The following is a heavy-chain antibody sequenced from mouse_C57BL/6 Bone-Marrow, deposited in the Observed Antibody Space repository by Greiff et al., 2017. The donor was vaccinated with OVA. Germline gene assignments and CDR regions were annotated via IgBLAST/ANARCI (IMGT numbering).Heavy chain of an antibody. CDR2: IYPGNSDT. Sequence: EVQGVESGTVLARPGASVKMSCKTSGYTFTSYWMHWVKQRPGQGLEWIGAIYPGNSDTSYNQKFKGKAKLTAVTSASTAYMELSSLTNEDSAVYYCTYYYGAYWGQGTLVTVSA. CDR1: GYTFTSYW. CDR3: TYYYGAY. D-gene: IGHD1-1*01. J-gene: IGHJ3*01. V-gene: IGHV1-5*01.